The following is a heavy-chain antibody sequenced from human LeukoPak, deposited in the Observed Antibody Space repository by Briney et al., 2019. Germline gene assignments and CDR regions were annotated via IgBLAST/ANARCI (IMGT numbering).Heavy chain of an antibody. CDR2: IIPIFGTA. CDR1: GGTFSSYA. Sequence: SVKVSCKASGGTFSSYAISWVRQAPGQGLEWMGGIIPIFGTANYAQKFQGRVTITADESTSTAYMELSSLRSEDTAVYYCAGTITQYNWFDPWGQGTLVTVSS. J-gene: IGHJ5*02. CDR3: AGTITQYNWFDP. D-gene: IGHD1-14*01. V-gene: IGHV1-69*13.